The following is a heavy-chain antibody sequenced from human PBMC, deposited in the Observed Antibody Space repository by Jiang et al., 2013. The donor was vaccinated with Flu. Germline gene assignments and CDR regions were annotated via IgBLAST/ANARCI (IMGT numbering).Heavy chain of an antibody. J-gene: IGHJ4*02. Sequence: QLVESGGGVVQPGRSLRLSCAASGFTFSSYGMHWVRQAPGKGLEWVAVISYDGSNKYYADSVKGRFTISRDNSKNTLYLQMNSLRAEDTAVYYCAKGLVGATDYWGQGTLVTVSS. V-gene: IGHV3-30*18. D-gene: IGHD1-26*01. CDR2: ISYDGSNK. CDR3: AKGLVGATDY. CDR1: GFTFSSYG.